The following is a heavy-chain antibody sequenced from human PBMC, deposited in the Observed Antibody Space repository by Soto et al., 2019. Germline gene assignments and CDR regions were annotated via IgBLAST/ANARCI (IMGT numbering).Heavy chain of an antibody. D-gene: IGHD3-9*01. J-gene: IGHJ4*02. V-gene: IGHV3-23*01. CDR3: AKAPYNQYYDILTGYYPFGY. Sequence: EVQLLESGGGLVQPGGSLRLSCAASGFTFSSYAMSWVRQAPGKGLEWVSAISGSGGSTYYADSVKGRFTISRDNSKNTLYLQMNSLRAEDTAVYYCAKAPYNQYYDILTGYYPFGYWGQGTLVTVSS. CDR1: GFTFSSYA. CDR2: ISGSGGST.